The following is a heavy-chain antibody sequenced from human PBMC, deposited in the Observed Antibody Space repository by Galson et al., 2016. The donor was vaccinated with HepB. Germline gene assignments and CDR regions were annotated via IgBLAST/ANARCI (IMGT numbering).Heavy chain of an antibody. CDR1: GGTFNRNA. J-gene: IGHJ4*02. D-gene: IGHD2-2*01. CDR3: AIGPLEDQKPLDY. Sequence: SVKVSCKAPGGTFNRNALTWVRQAPGQGLDWLGRIIPVLGTAKKAKKFQDRVTISADKSTNSVYLEVKTLRSEDTALYYCAIGPLEDQKPLDYWGEGTLVTVSS. V-gene: IGHV1-69*04. CDR2: IIPVLGTA.